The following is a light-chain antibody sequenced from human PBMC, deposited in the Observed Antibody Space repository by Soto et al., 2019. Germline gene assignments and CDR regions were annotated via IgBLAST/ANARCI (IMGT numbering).Light chain of an antibody. J-gene: IGKJ5*01. CDR2: DAV. V-gene: IGKV3-11*01. Sequence: LLTQSPATLSLYPGERATLSCRASQTIKNNIVWYQKKTGQAPRLLIDDAVHRATGIPPRFSGSGSGTDFTLTINSLEPEDFAVYYCQHLRSFGQGTRLEIK. CDR1: QTIKNN. CDR3: QHLRS.